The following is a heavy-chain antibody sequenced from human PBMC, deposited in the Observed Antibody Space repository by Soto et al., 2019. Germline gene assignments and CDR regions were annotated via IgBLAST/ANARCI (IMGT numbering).Heavy chain of an antibody. CDR3: ARAGEMATAGSTTSPYRFDY. CDR1: GGTFSRYA. V-gene: IGHV1-69*13. CDR2: IIPIFGTA. D-gene: IGHD5-12*01. J-gene: IGHJ4*02. Sequence: SVKVSCRSSGGTFSRYAINLVRQAPGQGLEWMGGIIPIFGTANYAQKFQGRVTITSDESTSTAYMELSSLTSEETAVYYCARAGEMATAGSTTSPYRFDYWGQGTLVTVSS.